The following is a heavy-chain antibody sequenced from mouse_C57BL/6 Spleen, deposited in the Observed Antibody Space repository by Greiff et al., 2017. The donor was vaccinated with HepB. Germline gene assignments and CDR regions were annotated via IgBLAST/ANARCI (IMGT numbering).Heavy chain of an antibody. CDR3: TRVGFYYGSSSYWYFDV. Sequence: EVQLVESGEGLVKPGGSLKLSCAASGFTFSSYAMSWVRQTPEKRLEWVAYISSGGGYIYYADTVKGRFTISRDNARYTLYLQMSSLKSEDTAMYYCTRVGFYYGSSSYWYFDVWGTGTTVTVSS. CDR2: ISSGGGYI. V-gene: IGHV5-9-1*02. CDR1: GFTFSSYA. J-gene: IGHJ1*03. D-gene: IGHD1-1*01.